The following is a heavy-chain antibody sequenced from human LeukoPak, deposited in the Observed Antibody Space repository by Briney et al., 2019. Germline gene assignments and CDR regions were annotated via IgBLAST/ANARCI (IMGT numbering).Heavy chain of an antibody. CDR1: ADGVSSNSAA. J-gene: IGHJ4*02. CDR2: TYYRSKWFN. D-gene: IGHD6-13*01. Sequence: QTLSLSLAIAADGVSSNSAALNWIRQSPSRGLEWLGRTYYRSKWFNESALSVKSRITIKPDTSKNQFTLQLNSVTPEDTAVYYCARVRGYLENWGQGTLVTVSS. CDR3: ARVRGYLEN. V-gene: IGHV6-1*01.